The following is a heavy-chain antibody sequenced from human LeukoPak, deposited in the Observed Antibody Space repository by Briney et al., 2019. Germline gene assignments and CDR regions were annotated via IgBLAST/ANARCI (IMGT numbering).Heavy chain of an antibody. V-gene: IGHV1-69*06. Sequence: ASVKVSCKASGYTFTGYYMHWVRQAPGQGLEWMGGIIPIFGTANYAQKFQGRVTITADKSTSTAYMELSSLRSEDTAVYYCARSSYDYVWGSYRSPPWFDPWGQGTLVTVSS. D-gene: IGHD3-16*02. CDR1: GYTFTGYY. CDR2: IIPIFGTA. CDR3: ARSSYDYVWGSYRSPPWFDP. J-gene: IGHJ5*02.